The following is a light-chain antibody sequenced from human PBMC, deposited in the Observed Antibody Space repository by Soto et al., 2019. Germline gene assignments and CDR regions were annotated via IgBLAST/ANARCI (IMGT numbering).Light chain of an antibody. J-gene: IGLJ3*02. CDR2: DVS. Sequence: QSALTQPASVSGSPGQSIAFSCTGTRSDVGGYNYVSWYQQPPGKAPKLIIYDVSDRPSGVSTRFSGSKSGNTASLTISGLQADDEADYYCSSYTSQSTVVFGGGTKLTVL. CDR1: RSDVGGYNY. CDR3: SSYTSQSTVV. V-gene: IGLV2-14*01.